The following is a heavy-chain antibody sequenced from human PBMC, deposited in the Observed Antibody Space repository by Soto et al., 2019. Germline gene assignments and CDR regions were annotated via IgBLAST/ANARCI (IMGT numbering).Heavy chain of an antibody. CDR3: ARVPYCRSTGCYSYFDN. CDR2: ISSDGSST. CDR1: GFTLSSYW. Sequence: EVQLVESGGGLVQPGGSLRLSCAASGFTLSSYWMHLARQAPGKGLVWVSRISSDGSSTNYADSVKGRFTISRDNAKNPLHLQMNSLRVEDTAVYYCARVPYCRSTGCYSYFDNWGQGTLVTVSS. V-gene: IGHV3-74*01. J-gene: IGHJ4*02. D-gene: IGHD2-2*02.